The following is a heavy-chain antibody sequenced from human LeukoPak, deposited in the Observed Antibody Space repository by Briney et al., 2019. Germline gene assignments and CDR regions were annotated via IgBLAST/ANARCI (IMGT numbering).Heavy chain of an antibody. Sequence: PSETLSLTCTVSGYYISSGYYWGWIRQPPGKGLEWIGSIYHSGSTYYIPSLKSRVTISVDTSKNQFSLKLSSVTAADTAVYYCARLYDSSGYRTPTIDYWGQGTLVTVSS. CDR2: IYHSGST. V-gene: IGHV4-38-2*02. CDR3: ARLYDSSGYRTPTIDY. D-gene: IGHD3-22*01. CDR1: GYYISSGYY. J-gene: IGHJ4*02.